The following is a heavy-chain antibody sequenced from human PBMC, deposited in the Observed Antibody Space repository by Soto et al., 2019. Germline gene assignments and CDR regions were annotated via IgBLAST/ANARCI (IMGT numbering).Heavy chain of an antibody. CDR3: ARVSNYYDSSGHLS. CDR2: IFPIFGTA. Sequence: QVQLVQSGAEVKKPGSSVKVSCKAPGGTFSSYAITWLRQAPGQGLEWMGGIFPIFGTANYAQKFQGRVTITADKSTSTAYMELSSLRSEDTAVYYCARVSNYYDSSGHLSWGQGTLVTVSS. V-gene: IGHV1-69*06. CDR1: GGTFSSYA. J-gene: IGHJ4*02. D-gene: IGHD3-22*01.